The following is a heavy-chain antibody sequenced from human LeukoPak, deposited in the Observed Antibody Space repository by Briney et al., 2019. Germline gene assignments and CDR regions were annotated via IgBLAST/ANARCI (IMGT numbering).Heavy chain of an antibody. J-gene: IGHJ4*02. V-gene: IGHV1-2*02. CDR1: GYTFTEYF. CDR3: ARDPGYNSSWYDY. D-gene: IGHD6-13*01. CDR2: INPNSGGT. Sequence: ASVKVSCKASGYTFTEYFMHWVRQAPGQGLEWVGWINPNSGGTNYAQKFQGRVTMTRDTSISTAYMELSRLRSDDTAMYYCARDPGYNSSWYDYWGQGTLVTVSS.